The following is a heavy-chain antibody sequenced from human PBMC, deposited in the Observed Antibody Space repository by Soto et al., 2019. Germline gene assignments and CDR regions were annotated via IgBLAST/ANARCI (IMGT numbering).Heavy chain of an antibody. CDR3: ARSLDYHDYTGYSTVGVYFDY. Sequence: ASVKGSCKASGYTFTSYPTRWGRQAPGQRLEWMGWIDAGNGNTKYSQKFRGRVTFTTDTSASTAYMDLSSLTSEDTAVYYCARSLDYHDYTGYSTVGVYFDYWGLGTLVTVSS. D-gene: IGHD3-22*01. CDR1: GYTFTSYP. J-gene: IGHJ4*02. CDR2: IDAGNGNT. V-gene: IGHV1-3*01.